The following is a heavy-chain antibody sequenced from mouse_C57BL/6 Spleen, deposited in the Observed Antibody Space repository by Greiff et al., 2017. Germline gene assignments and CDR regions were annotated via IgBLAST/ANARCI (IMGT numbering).Heavy chain of an antibody. J-gene: IGHJ2*01. CDR1: GFTFSSYA. D-gene: IGHD1-1*02. CDR3: ARDRGSTDYFDY. V-gene: IGHV5-4*01. CDR2: ISDGGSYT. Sequence: EVKLVESGGGLVKPGGSLKLSCAASGFTFSSYAMSWVRQTPEKRLEWVATISDGGSYTYYPDNVKGRFTISRDNAKNHLYLQMSHLKSEDTAMYYCARDRGSTDYFDYWGQGTTLTVSS.